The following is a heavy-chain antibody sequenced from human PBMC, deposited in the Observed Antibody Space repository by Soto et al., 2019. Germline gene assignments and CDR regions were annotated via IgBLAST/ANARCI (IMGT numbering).Heavy chain of an antibody. CDR2: ISYDGSNK. J-gene: IGHJ4*02. CDR3: TKDRQSIIIPSAIGYFDI. V-gene: IGHV3-30*18. D-gene: IGHD1-20*01. Sequence: QVQLVESGGGVVQPGRSLRLSCAASGFTFSAYAMHWVRQAPGKGLEWVAVISYDGSNKYYAVSVKDRFSISRDKDTLFLQMNSLRPEDTAVYFCTKDRQSIIIPSAIGYFDIWGQGSLVTVSS. CDR1: GFTFSAYA.